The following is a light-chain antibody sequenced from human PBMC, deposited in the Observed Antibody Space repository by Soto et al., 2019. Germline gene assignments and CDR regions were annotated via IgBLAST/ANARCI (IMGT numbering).Light chain of an antibody. CDR2: EVV. J-gene: IGLJ1*01. V-gene: IGLV2-23*02. CDR3: CSYAGSNPFPYV. Sequence: QSALTQPASVSGSPGQSITISCTGTISDVGSHNLVSWYQQHPGKAPKLIIYEVVKRPSGVSSRFSGSKSGNTASLTISGLQTDDEADYHCCSYAGSNPFPYVFGTGTKLTVL. CDR1: ISDVGSHNL.